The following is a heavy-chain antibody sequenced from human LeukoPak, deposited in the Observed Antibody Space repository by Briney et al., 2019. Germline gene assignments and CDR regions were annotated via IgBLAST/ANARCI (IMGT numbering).Heavy chain of an antibody. D-gene: IGHD4-17*01. Sequence: SETLSLTCAVYGGSFSDYYWSRIRQPPGKGLEWIGEFTRIGIINYNPSLKSRITISADTSKNQFSLKLSSVTAADTAIYYCAGIYGDYSDFDYWGQGTLVTVSS. CDR1: GGSFSDYY. J-gene: IGHJ4*02. CDR3: AGIYGDYSDFDY. CDR2: FTRIGII. V-gene: IGHV4-34*01.